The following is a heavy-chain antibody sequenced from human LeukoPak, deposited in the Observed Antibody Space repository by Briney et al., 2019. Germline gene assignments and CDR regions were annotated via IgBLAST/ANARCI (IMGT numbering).Heavy chain of an antibody. CDR3: ARGRQCDY. J-gene: IGHJ4*02. V-gene: IGHV3-30*14. CDR1: GFTFSSYA. D-gene: IGHD4-11*01. Sequence: QPGRSLRLSCAASGFTFSSYAMHWVRQAPGKGLEWVAVISYDGSNKYYADSVKGRFTISRDNSKNTLYLQMNSLRADDTAMYYCARGRQCDYWGQGTLVTVSS. CDR2: ISYDGSNK.